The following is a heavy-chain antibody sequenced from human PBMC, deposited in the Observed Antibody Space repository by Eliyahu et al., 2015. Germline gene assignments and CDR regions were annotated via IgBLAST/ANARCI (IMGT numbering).Heavy chain of an antibody. Sequence: QLQLQESGPGLVXPSETXSXTCTVSGGSISRSSYYWGWXRQPPGKGLEWIGSXYYSGSTYYXPSLKSRVTISVDTSKNQFSLKLSSVTAADTAVYYCARLPPNSSGWPFDYWGQGTLVTVSS. V-gene: IGHV4-39*01. CDR2: XYYSGST. D-gene: IGHD6-19*01. CDR3: ARLPPNSSGWPFDY. J-gene: IGHJ4*02. CDR1: GGSISRSSYY.